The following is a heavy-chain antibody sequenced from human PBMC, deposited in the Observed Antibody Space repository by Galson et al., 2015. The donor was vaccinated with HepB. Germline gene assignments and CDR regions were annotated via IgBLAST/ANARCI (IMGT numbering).Heavy chain of an antibody. Sequence: SLRLSCAASGFTFSSYSMNWVRQAPGKGLEWVAVIWYDGSNKYYADSVKGRFTISRDNSKNTLYLQMNSLRAEDTAVYYCARSLGYYCGMDVWGQGTTVTVSS. CDR2: IWYDGSNK. CDR1: GFTFSSYS. J-gene: IGHJ6*02. CDR3: ARSLGYYCGMDV. D-gene: IGHD1-26*01. V-gene: IGHV3-33*08.